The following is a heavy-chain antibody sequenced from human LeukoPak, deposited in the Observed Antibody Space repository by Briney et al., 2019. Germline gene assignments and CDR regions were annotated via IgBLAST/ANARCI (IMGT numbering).Heavy chain of an antibody. CDR1: GFTFSSYD. Sequence: GGSLRLSCAASGFTFSSYDMHWVRRATGKGLEWVSAIGTAGDTYYPGSVKGRFTISRENAKSSLYLQMNSLRAGDTAVYYCARGFLGYDLGITFDYWDQGTLVTVSS. J-gene: IGHJ4*02. CDR3: ARGFLGYDLGITFDY. D-gene: IGHD3-3*01. CDR2: IGTAGDT. V-gene: IGHV3-13*01.